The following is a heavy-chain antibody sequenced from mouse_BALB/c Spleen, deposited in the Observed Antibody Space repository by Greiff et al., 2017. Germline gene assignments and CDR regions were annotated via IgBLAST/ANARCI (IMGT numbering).Heavy chain of an antibody. CDR3: AKRGDIVTTVVATDY. Sequence: VKLQESGAELAKPGASVKMSCKASGYTFTSYWMHWVNQRPGQGLEWIGYINPSTGYTEYNQKFKDKATLTADKSSSTAYMQLSSLTSEDSAVYYCAKRGDIVTTVVATDYWGQGTTLTVSS. J-gene: IGHJ2*01. D-gene: IGHD1-1*01. V-gene: IGHV1-7*01. CDR2: INPSTGYT. CDR1: GYTFTSYW.